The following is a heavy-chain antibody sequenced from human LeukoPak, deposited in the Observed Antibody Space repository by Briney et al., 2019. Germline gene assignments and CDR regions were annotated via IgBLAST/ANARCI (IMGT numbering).Heavy chain of an antibody. J-gene: IGHJ4*02. Sequence: ASVKVSCKASGYTFTSYGISWVRQAPGQGLEWMGWISAYNGNTNYAQKLQGRVTMTTDTSTSTAYMELRSLRSDDTAVYYCARDPPDYYDSSGYDYWGQGTLVAVSS. CDR3: ARDPPDYYDSSGYDY. CDR1: GYTFTSYG. CDR2: ISAYNGNT. D-gene: IGHD3-22*01. V-gene: IGHV1-18*01.